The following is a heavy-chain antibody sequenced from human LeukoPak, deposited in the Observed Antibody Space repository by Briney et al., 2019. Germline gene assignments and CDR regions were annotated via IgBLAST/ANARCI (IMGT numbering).Heavy chain of an antibody. D-gene: IGHD3-22*01. CDR2: IRSSGVST. CDR1: GFTFSSYA. Sequence: GGSLRLSCAASGFTFSSYAMHWVRQAPGKGLEYVSAIRSSGVSTYYANSVKGRFTISRDHSKNTLYPQVGRLRAVDLADYYFARAQYYYDSSGYCYFDYWGQGPLVSASS. V-gene: IGHV3-64*01. CDR3: ARAQYYYDSSGYCYFDY. J-gene: IGHJ4*02.